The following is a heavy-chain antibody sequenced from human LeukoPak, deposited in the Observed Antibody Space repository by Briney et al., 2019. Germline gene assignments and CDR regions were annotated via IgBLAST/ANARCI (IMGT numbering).Heavy chain of an antibody. CDR1: GFTFSSYG. Sequence: PGGSLRLSCAASGFTFSSYGMSWVRQAPGKGLEWVSAISGSGGSTYYADSVKGRFTISRDNSKNTLYLQMNSLRAEDTAVYYCASPVGIAAAGDFDYWGQGTLVTVSS. D-gene: IGHD6-13*01. V-gene: IGHV3-23*01. J-gene: IGHJ4*02. CDR3: ASPVGIAAAGDFDY. CDR2: ISGSGGST.